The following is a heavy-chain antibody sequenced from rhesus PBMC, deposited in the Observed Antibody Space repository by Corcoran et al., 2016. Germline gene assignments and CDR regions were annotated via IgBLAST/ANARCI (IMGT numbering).Heavy chain of an antibody. CDR3: VRGLYRNYDWYFDI. J-gene: IGHJ2*01. Sequence: EVQLVESGGGLVQPGGSLRVSWAASGITFRSVGMNGVRQAPGKGLEWVAVIWYDGSKEYYADSVKDRFTISRDNSKNMLYLQMNNLRVEDMAVYYCVRGLYRNYDWYFDIWGPGTPITISS. CDR1: GITFRSVG. D-gene: IGHD4-23*01. V-gene: IGHV3-54*02. CDR2: IWYDGSKE.